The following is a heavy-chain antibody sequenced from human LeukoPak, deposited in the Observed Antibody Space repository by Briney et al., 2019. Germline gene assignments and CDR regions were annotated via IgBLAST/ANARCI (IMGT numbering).Heavy chain of an antibody. V-gene: IGHV3-48*01. J-gene: IGHJ4*02. CDR1: GFTFSSYS. CDR3: ARAASYSSSSE. CDR2: ISSSSSTI. D-gene: IGHD6-6*01. Sequence: GGXXRLSCAASGFTFSSYSMNWVRQAPGKGLEWVSYISSSSSTIYYVDSVKGRFTISRDNAKNSLYLQMNSLRAEDTAVYYCARAASYSSSSEWGQGTLVTVSS.